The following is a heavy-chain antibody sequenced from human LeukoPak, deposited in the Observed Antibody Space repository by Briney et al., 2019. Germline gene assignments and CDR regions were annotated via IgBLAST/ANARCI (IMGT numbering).Heavy chain of an antibody. Sequence: GGSLRLSCAASGFTFSSYSTNWVRQAPGKGLEWVSSISSSSSYIYYADSVKGRFTISRDNAKNSLYLQMNSLRAEDTAVYYCASVDTAMAYDWGQGTLVTVSS. CDR1: GFTFSSYS. CDR2: ISSSSSYI. V-gene: IGHV3-21*01. J-gene: IGHJ4*02. CDR3: ASVDTAMAYD. D-gene: IGHD5-18*01.